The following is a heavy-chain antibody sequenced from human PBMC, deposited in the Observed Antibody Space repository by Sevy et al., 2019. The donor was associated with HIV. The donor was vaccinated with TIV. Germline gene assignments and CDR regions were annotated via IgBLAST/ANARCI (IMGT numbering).Heavy chain of an antibody. Sequence: GGSLRLSCAASGFTFSDYYMSWIRQAPGKGLEWVSYISTSSSYTNYADSVKGRFTISRDNAKSSLYLHMNSLRAEDTAVYDCARARYNSGWGYFDYWGQGTLVTVSS. CDR2: ISTSSSYT. J-gene: IGHJ4*02. CDR1: GFTFSDYY. V-gene: IGHV3-11*06. CDR3: ARARYNSGWGYFDY. D-gene: IGHD6-19*01.